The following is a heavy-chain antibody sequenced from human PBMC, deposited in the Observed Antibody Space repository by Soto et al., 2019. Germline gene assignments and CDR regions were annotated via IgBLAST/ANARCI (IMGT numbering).Heavy chain of an antibody. CDR2: INPDSGGT. D-gene: IGHD4-4*01. CDR1: GYTFTGYY. V-gene: IGHV1-2*02. CDR3: ARGPTTGRYYSYYYGVDV. Sequence: ASVKVSCKASGYTFTGYYMHWVRQAPGQGLEWMGWINPDSGGTNYVQNLQGRVTMTRDTSITTVYMELRRLRSDDTAVYYCARGPTTGRYYSYYYGVDVLGQGTTVTVSS. J-gene: IGHJ6*02.